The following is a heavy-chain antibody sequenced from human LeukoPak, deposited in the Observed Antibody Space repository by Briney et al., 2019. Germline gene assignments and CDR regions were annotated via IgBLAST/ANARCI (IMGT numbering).Heavy chain of an antibody. CDR3: VRDRGTYRPIDY. J-gene: IGHJ4*02. V-gene: IGHV3-9*01. Sequence: PGGSLRLSCAASGFTLDDYAMHWVRQAPGKGLEWVSGISWNSGSIGYADSVKGRFTISRDNAQNSLYLQMNSLRAEDTAIYYCVRDRGTYRPIDYWGQGTLVTVSS. CDR2: ISWNSGSI. D-gene: IGHD1-26*01. CDR1: GFTLDDYA.